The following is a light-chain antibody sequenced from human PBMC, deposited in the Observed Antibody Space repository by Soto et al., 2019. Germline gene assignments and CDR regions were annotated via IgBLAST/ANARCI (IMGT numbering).Light chain of an antibody. J-gene: IGLJ3*02. V-gene: IGLV1-40*01. CDR3: QSYDSSLSAVL. CDR1: NSNIGAGYD. CDR2: GNN. Sequence: QLVLTQPPSVSGAPGQRVTISCTGSNSNIGAGYDVNWYQQLPGTAPKLLIYGNNNRPSGVPDRFSGSKSGTSASLATTGLQAEDEADYYCQSYDSSLSAVLFGGGTKLTVL.